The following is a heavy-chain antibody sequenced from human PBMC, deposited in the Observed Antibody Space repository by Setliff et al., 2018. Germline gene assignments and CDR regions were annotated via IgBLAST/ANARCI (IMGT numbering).Heavy chain of an antibody. CDR2: FYYTGST. J-gene: IGHJ4*02. D-gene: IGHD2-8*02. V-gene: IGHV4-59*03. Sequence: SETLSLTCTVSGGSISSHYWSWIRQPPGKGLEWIGSFYYTGSTNYNPSLKSRVTISVDTSKNQFSLKLSSVTAADTALYYCTVYNTGSSKDHYWGQGTPVTVSS. CDR1: GGSISSHY. CDR3: TVYNTGSSKDHY.